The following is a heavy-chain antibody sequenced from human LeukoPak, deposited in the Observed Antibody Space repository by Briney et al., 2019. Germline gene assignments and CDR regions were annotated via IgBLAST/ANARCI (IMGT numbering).Heavy chain of an antibody. CDR2: IYYSGST. J-gene: IGHJ5*02. V-gene: IGHV4-31*03. CDR3: ARDFYGDHTRHWFDP. Sequence: SETLSLTCTVSGGSISGGGYYWSWIRQHPGKGLEWIGYIYYSGSTYYNPSLKSRVTISVDTSKNRFSLKLSSVTAADTAVYYCARDFYGDHTRHWFDPWGQGTLVTVSS. CDR1: GGSISGGGYY. D-gene: IGHD4-17*01.